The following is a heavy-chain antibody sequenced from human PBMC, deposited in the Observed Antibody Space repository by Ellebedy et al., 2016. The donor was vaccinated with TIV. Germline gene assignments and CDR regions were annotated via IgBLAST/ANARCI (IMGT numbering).Heavy chain of an antibody. V-gene: IGHV3-30*04. J-gene: IGHJ4*02. CDR2: ISYDGKNK. Sequence: GGSLRLSCAASGFIFSSFAMFWVRQAPGKGLEWVAVISYDGKNKFYADSVKGRFSLSRDTSQNTVFLQMDSLTTEDTAFYYCARGPSASAYLDSWGQGALVIVSS. CDR1: GFIFSSFA. CDR3: ARGPSASAYLDS.